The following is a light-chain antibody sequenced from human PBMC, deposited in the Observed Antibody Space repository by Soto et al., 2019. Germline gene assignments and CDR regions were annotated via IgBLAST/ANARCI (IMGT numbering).Light chain of an antibody. J-gene: IGLJ3*02. CDR2: STN. Sequence: QTVVTQEPSVNVSPGGTVTLTCASSTGAVTSGHYPNWFQQKTGQAPRALIYSTNNKASWTPARFSGSLLGGKAALTLSGVQPEDEAEYYCLLFYGGGWVFGGGTKVTVL. CDR3: LLFYGGGWV. V-gene: IGLV7-43*01. CDR1: TGAVTSGHY.